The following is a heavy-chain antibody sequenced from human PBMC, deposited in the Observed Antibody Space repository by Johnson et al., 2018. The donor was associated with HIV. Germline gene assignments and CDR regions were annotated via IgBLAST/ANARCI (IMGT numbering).Heavy chain of an antibody. CDR2: ISYDGSNK. Sequence: QVQLVESGGGVVRPGGSLRLSCAASGFTFSSYAMHWVRQAPGKGLEWVAVISYDGSNKYYADSVKGRFTISRDNSKNTLYLQMNSLRAEDTAVYYCAKVGGTTILRDAFDIWGQGTMVTVSS. CDR3: AKVGGTTILRDAFDI. D-gene: IGHD1-1*01. J-gene: IGHJ3*02. V-gene: IGHV3-30-3*01. CDR1: GFTFSSYA.